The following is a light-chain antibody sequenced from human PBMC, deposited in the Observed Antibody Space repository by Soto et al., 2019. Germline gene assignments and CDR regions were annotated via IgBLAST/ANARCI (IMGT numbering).Light chain of an antibody. J-gene: IGKJ1*01. CDR3: QHYHRYPWT. V-gene: IGKV1-5*01. CDR1: QSVTSW. CDR2: DAS. Sequence: DIKMTQSPSTLSASVGDRVTITCRASQSVTSWLAWYQQKPGQAPKFLIYDASSMETGVPSIFSGSASGTEFITTISNLHPDDFATYFCQHYHRYPWTFGQGTKVDI.